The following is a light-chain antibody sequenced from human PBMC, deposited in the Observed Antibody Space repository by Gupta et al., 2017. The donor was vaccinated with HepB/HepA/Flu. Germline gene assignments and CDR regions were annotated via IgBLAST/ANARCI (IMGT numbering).Light chain of an antibody. Sequence: DTGVTKSPLILSLFPGDRVTLSCRTSQNVGTNLAWYQQQVGQAPRLLVFGASSRATGIPARFMGSGSETEFSLIISSLQSEDFALYFCQQYDRWPLSFGGGTRV. CDR2: GAS. J-gene: IGKJ4*01. CDR3: QQYDRWPLS. V-gene: IGKV3-15*01. CDR1: QNVGTN.